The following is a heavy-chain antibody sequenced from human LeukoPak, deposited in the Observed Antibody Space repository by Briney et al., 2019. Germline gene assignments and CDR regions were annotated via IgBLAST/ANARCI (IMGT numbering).Heavy chain of an antibody. CDR1: GFTFSSYG. D-gene: IGHD3-10*01. J-gene: IGHJ4*02. CDR3: AREGLLTTDTPGGPPDY. V-gene: IGHV3-33*01. CDR2: IWYDGSNK. Sequence: GGSLRLSCAASGFTFSSYGMHWVRQAPGKGLEWVAVIWYDGSNKYYADSVKGRFTISRDNSKNTLYLQMNSLRAEDTAVYYCAREGLLTTDTPGGPPDYWGQGTLVTVSS.